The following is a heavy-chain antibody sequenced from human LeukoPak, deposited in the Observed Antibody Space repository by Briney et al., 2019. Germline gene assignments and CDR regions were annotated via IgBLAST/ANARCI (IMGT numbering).Heavy chain of an antibody. CDR2: ISSSGSTI. Sequence: PGGSLRLSCAASGFTFSDYYMSWIRQAPGKGLEWVSYISSSGSTIYYADSVKGRFTISRDNAKNSLYLQVNSLRAEDTAVYYCARGSLVPAAYLDYWGQGTLVTVSS. J-gene: IGHJ4*02. V-gene: IGHV3-11*01. CDR1: GFTFSDYY. D-gene: IGHD2-2*01. CDR3: ARGSLVPAAYLDY.